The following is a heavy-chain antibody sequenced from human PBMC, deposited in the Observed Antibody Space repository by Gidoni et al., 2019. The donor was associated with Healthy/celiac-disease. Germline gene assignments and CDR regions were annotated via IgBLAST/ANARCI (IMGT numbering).Heavy chain of an antibody. Sequence: QVQLQESGPGLVKPSETLSLTCTVSGGSISSYYWRWIRQPPGKGLEWIGYIYYSGSTNYNTSRKSRVTISVDTSKNQFSLKLSSVTAADTAVYYCARESSGSDEGLDYFDYWGQGTLVTVSS. D-gene: IGHD1-26*01. J-gene: IGHJ4*02. V-gene: IGHV4-59*01. CDR3: ARESSGSDEGLDYFDY. CDR2: IYYSGST. CDR1: GGSISSYY.